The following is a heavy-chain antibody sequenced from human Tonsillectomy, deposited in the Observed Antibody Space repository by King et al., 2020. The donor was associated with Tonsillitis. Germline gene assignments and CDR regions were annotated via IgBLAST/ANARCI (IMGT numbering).Heavy chain of an antibody. J-gene: IGHJ4*02. D-gene: IGHD6-19*01. CDR2: IYYSGST. V-gene: IGHV4-59*01. CDR1: GGSISSYY. Sequence: VQLQESGPGLVKPSETLSLTCTVSGGSISSYYWSWIRQPPGKGLEWIGYIYYSGSTNYNPSLKSRVTISVDTSKNQFSLKLSSVTAADTAVYYRARVLSSSGWKGVFDYWGQGTLVTVSS. CDR3: ARVLSSSGWKGVFDY.